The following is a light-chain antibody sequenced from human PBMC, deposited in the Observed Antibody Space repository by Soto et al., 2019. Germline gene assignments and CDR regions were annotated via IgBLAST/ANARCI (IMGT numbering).Light chain of an antibody. V-gene: IGKV1-5*03. CDR2: KAS. Sequence: DIQMTQSPSTLSASVGDRVTITCRSSQSISSWLAWYQQKPGKAPKLLIYKASSLESGVPSRFSGSGSGTEFTLTISSLQPDDCATYYCQQYNSYPNTVGQGTKLEIK. CDR3: QQYNSYPNT. J-gene: IGKJ2*01. CDR1: QSISSW.